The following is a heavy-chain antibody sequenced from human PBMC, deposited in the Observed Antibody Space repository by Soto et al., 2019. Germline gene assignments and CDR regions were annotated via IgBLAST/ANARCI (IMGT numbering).Heavy chain of an antibody. CDR1: GGSVSSGSYY. J-gene: IGHJ5*02. CDR2: IYYSGST. CDR3: ARVGNDFWSGYYINWFDP. V-gene: IGHV4-61*01. D-gene: IGHD3-3*01. Sequence: SETLSLTCTVSGGSVSSGSYYWSWIRQPPGKGLEWIGYIYYSGSTNYNPSLKSRVTISVDTSKNQFSLKLSSVTAADTAVYYCARVGNDFWSGYYINWFDPWGQGTLVTVS.